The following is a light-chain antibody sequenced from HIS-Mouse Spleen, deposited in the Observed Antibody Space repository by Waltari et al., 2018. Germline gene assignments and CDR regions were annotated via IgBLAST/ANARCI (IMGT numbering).Light chain of an antibody. CDR3: YSTDSSGNHRV. CDR1: ALPKKY. Sequence: SYELTQPPSVSVSPGQTTRITCSGDALPKKYAYCYQQKSGQAPVLVIYEDSKRPSGIPERFSGSSSGTMATLTISGAQVEDEADYYCYSTDSSGNHRVFGGGTKLTVL. CDR2: EDS. J-gene: IGLJ2*01. V-gene: IGLV3-10*01.